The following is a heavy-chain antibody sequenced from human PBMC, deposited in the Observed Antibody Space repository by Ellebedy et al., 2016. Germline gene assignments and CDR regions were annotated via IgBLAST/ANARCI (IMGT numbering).Heavy chain of an antibody. Sequence: SVKVSCXTSGYTFSSYDIIWVRQAPGQGLEWMGGIIPVFGVAYYAQTFQGRVTITADESTSTGYMELSSLTSEDTAVYYCATERGTAVANPDSWGQGTLVTVSS. D-gene: IGHD6-19*01. V-gene: IGHV1-69*13. CDR2: IIPVFGVA. CDR1: GYTFSSYD. J-gene: IGHJ4*02. CDR3: ATERGTAVANPDS.